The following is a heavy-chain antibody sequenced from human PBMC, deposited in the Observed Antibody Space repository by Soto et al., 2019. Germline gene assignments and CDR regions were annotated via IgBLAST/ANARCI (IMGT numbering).Heavy chain of an antibody. CDR3: ARGSGSYSVYYYYGMDV. J-gene: IGHJ6*02. CDR2: INAGNGDT. D-gene: IGHD1-26*01. CDR1: GYTFTSYA. Sequence: QVQLVQSGAEVKKPGASVKVSCKASGYTFTSYAMHWVRQAPGQRLEWMGWINAGNGDTKYSQKFQGRVTITRDTSASTAYMELSSLRSEDTAVYYCARGSGSYSVYYYYGMDVWGQGTTVTVSS. V-gene: IGHV1-3*01.